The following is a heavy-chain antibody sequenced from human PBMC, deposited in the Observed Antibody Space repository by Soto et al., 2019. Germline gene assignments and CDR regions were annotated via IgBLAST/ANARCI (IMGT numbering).Heavy chain of an antibody. CDR3: ARTYGDYDVAAFDI. D-gene: IGHD4-17*01. CDR1: GGTFSSYA. J-gene: IGHJ3*02. Sequence: QVQLVQSGAEVKKPGSSVKVSCKASGGTFSSYAISWVRQAPGQGLEWMGGIIPIFGTANYAQKFQGRVTXXAXEXXSTAYMELSSLRSEDTAVYYCARTYGDYDVAAFDIWGQGTMVTVSS. V-gene: IGHV1-69*12. CDR2: IIPIFGTA.